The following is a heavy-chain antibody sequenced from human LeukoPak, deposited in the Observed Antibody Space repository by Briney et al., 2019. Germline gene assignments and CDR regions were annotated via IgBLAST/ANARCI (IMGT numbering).Heavy chain of an antibody. D-gene: IGHD3-16*02. CDR1: GDSVSSNSAA. V-gene: IGHV6-1*01. CDR3: ARAQSFYDYVWGSYRWRAFDI. Sequence: SQTLSLTCAISGDSVSSNSAAWNWIRQSPSRGLEWLGRTYYRSKWFNDNALFVKSRITINPDTSKNQFSLQLNSVTPEDTAVYYCARAQSFYDYVWGSYRWRAFDIWGQGTMVTVSS. CDR2: TYYRSKWFN. J-gene: IGHJ3*02.